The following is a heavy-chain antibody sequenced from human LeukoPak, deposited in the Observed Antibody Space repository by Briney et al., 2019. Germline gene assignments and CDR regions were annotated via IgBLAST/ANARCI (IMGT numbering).Heavy chain of an antibody. V-gene: IGHV3-53*01. CDR2: IYSGGST. J-gene: IGHJ4*02. CDR3: ARDRHPVGPLDY. D-gene: IGHD2-15*01. CDR1: GFTFSSYA. Sequence: GRSLRLSCAASGFTFSSYAMHWVRQAPGKGLEWVSVIYSGGSTYYADSVKGRFTISRDNSKNTLYLQMNSLRAEDTAVYYCARDRHPVGPLDYWGQGTLVTVSS.